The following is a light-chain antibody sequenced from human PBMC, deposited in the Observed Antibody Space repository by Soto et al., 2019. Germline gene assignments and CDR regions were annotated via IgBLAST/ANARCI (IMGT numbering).Light chain of an antibody. CDR3: SSYTSSSTYV. J-gene: IGLJ1*01. CDR2: EVS. V-gene: IGLV2-18*02. CDR1: SSDVASYNR. Sequence: QSALTQPPSVSGSPGQSVTISFTGTSSDVASYNRVSWYQQPPGTAPKLMIYEVSNRPSGVPDRFSGSKSGNTASLTISGLQAEDEADYYCSSYTSSSTYVFGTGTKLTVL.